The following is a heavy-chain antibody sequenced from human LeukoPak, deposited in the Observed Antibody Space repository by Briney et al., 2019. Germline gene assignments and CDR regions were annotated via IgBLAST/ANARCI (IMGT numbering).Heavy chain of an antibody. CDR2: ISSSSSYI. CDR3: ARSEAVAGYNWFDP. Sequence: GGSLRLSCAASGFTFSSYGMSWVRQAPGKGLEWVSSISSSSSYIYYADSVKGRFTISRDNAKNSLYLQMNSLRAEDTAVYYCARSEAVAGYNWFDPWGQGTLVTVSS. D-gene: IGHD6-19*01. CDR1: GFTFSSYG. J-gene: IGHJ5*02. V-gene: IGHV3-21*01.